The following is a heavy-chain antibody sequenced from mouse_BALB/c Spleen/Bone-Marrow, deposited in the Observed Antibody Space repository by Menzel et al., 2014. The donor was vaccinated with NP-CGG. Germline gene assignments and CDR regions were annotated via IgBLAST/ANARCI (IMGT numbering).Heavy chain of an antibody. J-gene: IGHJ4*01. CDR1: GYTFTSYW. V-gene: IGHV1-55*01. Sequence: VKLQESGAELVEPGASVKVSCKASGYTFTSYWINWVKQRPGQGLEWIGDIYPGRGITNYNEKFKSKATLTLDTSSSTAYMQLSSLTSEDSAVYYCSRSFITTAYYAMDYWGQGTSVTVSS. D-gene: IGHD1-2*01. CDR2: IYPGRGIT. CDR3: SRSFITTAYYAMDY.